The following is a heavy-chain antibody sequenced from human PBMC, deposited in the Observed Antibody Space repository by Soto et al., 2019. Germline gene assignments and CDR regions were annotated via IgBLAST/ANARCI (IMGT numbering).Heavy chain of an antibody. Sequence: VPQRDSCAASGLNFSRYAMHWVRKTPGKGLEYVSAISSNGGSTYYANSVKGRFTISRDNSKNTLYLQMGSLRAYVMAAYYCARFSGYYSDYLRQGTLDPVSS. V-gene: IGHV3-64*01. CDR3: ARFSGYYSDY. J-gene: IGHJ4*02. D-gene: IGHD3-22*01. CDR1: GLNFSRYA. CDR2: ISSNGGST.